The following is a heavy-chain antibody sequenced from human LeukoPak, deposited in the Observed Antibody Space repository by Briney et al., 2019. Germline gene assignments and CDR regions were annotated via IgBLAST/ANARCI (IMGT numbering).Heavy chain of an antibody. Sequence: GGSLRLSCAASGFTFSSYGMHWVRQAPGKGLEWVAVIWYDGSNKYYADSVKGRFTISRDNSKNTLYLQMNSLRAEDTAVYYCARGIVGATGGYYFDYWGQGTLVTVSS. CDR3: ARGIVGATGGYYFDY. D-gene: IGHD1-26*01. J-gene: IGHJ4*02. CDR2: IWYDGSNK. V-gene: IGHV3-33*01. CDR1: GFTFSSYG.